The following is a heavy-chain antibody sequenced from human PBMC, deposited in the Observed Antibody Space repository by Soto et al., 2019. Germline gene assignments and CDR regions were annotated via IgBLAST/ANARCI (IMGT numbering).Heavy chain of an antibody. Sequence: SETLSLTCTVSGGSISSYDWSWIRQPPGKGLEWIGYIYYSGSTNYNPSLKSRVTISVDTSKNQFSLKLSSVTAADTAVYYCARADDYGDLFDYWGQGTLVTVSS. V-gene: IGHV4-59*08. J-gene: IGHJ4*02. CDR2: IYYSGST. D-gene: IGHD4-17*01. CDR1: GGSISSYD. CDR3: ARADDYGDLFDY.